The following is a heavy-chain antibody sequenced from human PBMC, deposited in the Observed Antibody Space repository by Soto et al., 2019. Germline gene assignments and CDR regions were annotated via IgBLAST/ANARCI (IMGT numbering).Heavy chain of an antibody. CDR2: ISAYNGNT. D-gene: IGHD2-2*01. V-gene: IGHV1-18*04. CDR3: ARNADIVVVPAACYYGMDV. J-gene: IGHJ6*02. Sequence: QVQLVQSGAEVKKPGASVKVSCKASGYTFTSYGISWVRQAPGQGLEWMGWISAYNGNTNYAQKLQGRVTMTTDTSTSTAYMELRSLRSDDTAVYYCARNADIVVVPAACYYGMDVWGQGTTVTVSS. CDR1: GYTFTSYG.